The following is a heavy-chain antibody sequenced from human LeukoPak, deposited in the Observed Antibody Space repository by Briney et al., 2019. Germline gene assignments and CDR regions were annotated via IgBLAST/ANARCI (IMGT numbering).Heavy chain of an antibody. Sequence: SETLSLTFTVSGGSISSYYWSWIRQPAGKGLEWIGHIYTSGSTNYNPSLKSRVTMSVDTSKNQFSLKLSSVTAADTAVYYCARADTFGGVIDGGYFDYWGQGTLVTVSS. CDR3: ARADTFGGVIDGGYFDY. D-gene: IGHD3-16*02. CDR2: IYTSGST. CDR1: GGSISSYY. J-gene: IGHJ4*02. V-gene: IGHV4-4*07.